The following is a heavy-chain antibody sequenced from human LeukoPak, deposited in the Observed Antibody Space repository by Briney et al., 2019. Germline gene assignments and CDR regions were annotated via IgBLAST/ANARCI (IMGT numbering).Heavy chain of an antibody. CDR3: ARVGGTNYYYYGMDV. CDR1: GGSISSGAYY. CDR2: IYYSGNT. D-gene: IGHD1-26*01. J-gene: IGHJ6*02. Sequence: PSETLSLTCTVSGGSISSGAYYWNWIRQHPGKGLEWIGSIYYSGNTYYNPSLKSRITISVDTSKNQFSLKLSSVTAADTAVYYCARVGGTNYYYYGMDVWGQGTTVTVSS. V-gene: IGHV4-31*03.